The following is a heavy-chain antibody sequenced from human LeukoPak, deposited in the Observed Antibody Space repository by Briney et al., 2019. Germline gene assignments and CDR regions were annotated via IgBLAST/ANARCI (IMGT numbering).Heavy chain of an antibody. CDR1: GGSFSGYY. V-gene: IGHV4-34*01. CDR2: INHSGST. Sequence: SETLSLTCAVYGGSFSGYYWSWIRQPPGKGLEWIGEINHSGSTNYNPSLKSRVTISVDTSKNQFPLKLSSVTAADTAVYYCARASSDHYYYGMDVWGQGTTVTVSS. CDR3: ARASSDHYYYGMDV. D-gene: IGHD2-15*01. J-gene: IGHJ6*02.